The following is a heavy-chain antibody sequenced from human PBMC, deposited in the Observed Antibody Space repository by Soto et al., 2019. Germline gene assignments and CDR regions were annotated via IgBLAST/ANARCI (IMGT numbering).Heavy chain of an antibody. D-gene: IGHD1-1*01. CDR2: ISSNTLDT. V-gene: IGHV3-23*01. CDR3: ARDLRSWNDFLWTM. CDR1: EFTFRQYA. Sequence: GGSLRLSCEASEFTFRQYAMSWVRQALGKGLEWVSAISSNTLDTFYADSVRGRFTISRDNSKKTLYLQMNSLRVEDTAIYYCARDLRSWNDFLWTMWGPGTMVTVSS. J-gene: IGHJ4*02.